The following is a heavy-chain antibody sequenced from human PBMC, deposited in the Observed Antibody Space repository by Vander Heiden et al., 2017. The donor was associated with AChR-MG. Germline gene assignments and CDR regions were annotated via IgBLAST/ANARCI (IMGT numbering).Heavy chain of an antibody. CDR3: AKDHVGYSNYQFDY. D-gene: IGHD4-4*01. CDR1: GFPFDDYA. Sequence: EVQLVESGGGLVQPGRSLRLSCAASGFPFDDYAMHWVRQAPGKGLEWVSGISWNSGSIGYADSVKGRFTISRDNAKNSLYLQMNSLRAEDTALYYCAKDHVGYSNYQFDYWGQGTLVTVSS. CDR2: ISWNSGSI. V-gene: IGHV3-9*01. J-gene: IGHJ4*02.